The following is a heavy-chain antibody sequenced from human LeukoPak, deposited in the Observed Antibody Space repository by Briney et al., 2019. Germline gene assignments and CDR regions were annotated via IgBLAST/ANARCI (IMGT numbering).Heavy chain of an antibody. V-gene: IGHV3-64D*09. D-gene: IGHD6-13*01. Sequence: GGSLRLSCSASGFTFSSYAMHWVRQGPGKGLEYVSGISSNGASTNYADSVKGRFTISRDNSKTTLYLQMSSLRAEDTAVYYCVKLSSRVSQTIDYWGQGTLVTVSS. CDR2: ISSNGAST. CDR3: VKLSSRVSQTIDY. CDR1: GFTFSSYA. J-gene: IGHJ4*02.